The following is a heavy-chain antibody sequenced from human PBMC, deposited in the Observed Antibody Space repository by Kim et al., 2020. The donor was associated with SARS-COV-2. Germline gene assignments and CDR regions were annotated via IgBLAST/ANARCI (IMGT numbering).Heavy chain of an antibody. CDR2: INTNTGNP. J-gene: IGHJ4*02. V-gene: IGHV7-4-1*02. D-gene: IGHD3-22*01. CDR3: ARDLASVYYDSSGYYSHD. Sequence: ASVKVSCKASGYTFTSYAMNWVRQAPGQGLEWMGWINTNTGNPTYAQGFTGRFVFSLDTSVSTAYLQISSLKAEDTAVYYCARDLASVYYDSSGYYSHDWGQRTVVTVS. CDR1: GYTFTSYA.